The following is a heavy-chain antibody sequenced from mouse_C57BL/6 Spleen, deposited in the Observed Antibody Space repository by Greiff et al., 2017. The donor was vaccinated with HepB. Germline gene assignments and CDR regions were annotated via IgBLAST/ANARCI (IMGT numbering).Heavy chain of an antibody. CDR2: IYPGDGDT. V-gene: IGHV1-82*01. J-gene: IGHJ4*01. CDR3: ARGRIGYYYAMDY. CDR1: GYAFSSSW. Sequence: VQLVESGPELVKPGASVKISCKASGYAFSSSWMNWVKQRPGKGLEWIGRIYPGDGDTNYNGKFKGKATLTADKSSSTAYMQLSSLTSEDSAVYFCARGRIGYYYAMDYWGQGTSVTVSS. D-gene: IGHD3-3*01.